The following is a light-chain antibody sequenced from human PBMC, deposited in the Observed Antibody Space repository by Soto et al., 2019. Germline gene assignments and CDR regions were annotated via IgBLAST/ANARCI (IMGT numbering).Light chain of an antibody. V-gene: IGLV4-69*01. CDR2: LNSDGSH. CDR3: QTWGTGIPWV. Sequence: QLVLTQSPSASASLGASVTLTCTLSSGHSSYAIAWHQQQPEKGPRYLMKLNSDGSHSTGDGIPDRFSGSSSGAERYLTISSLQAEDEADYYCQTWGTGIPWVFGGGTKLTVL. CDR1: SGHSSYA. J-gene: IGLJ3*02.